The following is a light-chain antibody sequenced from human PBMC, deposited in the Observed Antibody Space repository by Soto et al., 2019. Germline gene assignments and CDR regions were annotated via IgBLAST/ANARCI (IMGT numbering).Light chain of an antibody. CDR3: CSYAGTPYV. V-gene: IGLV2-11*01. Sequence: QSALTQARSVSAFPGQSVTISCTGTRSDVGGYNYVSWYQHHPGKAPKLMIYGVSARPSEVPDRFSGSKSGNTASLTISGLQAEDEADYYCCSYAGTPYVFGTGTKVTVL. CDR2: GVS. CDR1: RSDVGGYNY. J-gene: IGLJ1*01.